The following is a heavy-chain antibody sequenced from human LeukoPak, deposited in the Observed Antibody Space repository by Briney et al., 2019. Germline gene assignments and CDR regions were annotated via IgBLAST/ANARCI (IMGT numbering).Heavy chain of an antibody. D-gene: IGHD2-8*01. J-gene: IGHJ5*02. Sequence: SSETLSLTCTVSGAYISDDYYYWSWIRQPPGKGLEWIGSIYVTENTYYHPSLKSRLTISVDTSKNQFSLRMNSVTAADTAVYYCARVFLGYCASTCSALHFDPWGQGTLVTVSS. CDR2: IYVTENT. CDR1: GAYISDDYYY. CDR3: ARVFLGYCASTCSALHFDP. V-gene: IGHV4-31*03.